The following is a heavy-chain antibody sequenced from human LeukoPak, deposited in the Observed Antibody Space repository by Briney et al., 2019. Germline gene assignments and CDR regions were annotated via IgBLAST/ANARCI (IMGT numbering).Heavy chain of an antibody. J-gene: IGHJ5*02. D-gene: IGHD3-10*01. CDR3: ARDAGQGSGFDP. V-gene: IGHV1-2*02. CDR1: GYTFTGYY. Sequence: EASVNVSCKASGYTFTGYYMHWVRQAPGQGLEWMGWINPNSGGTNYAQKFQGRVTMTRDTSISTAYMELSRLRSDDTAVYYCARDAGQGSGFDPWGQGTLVTVSS. CDR2: INPNSGGT.